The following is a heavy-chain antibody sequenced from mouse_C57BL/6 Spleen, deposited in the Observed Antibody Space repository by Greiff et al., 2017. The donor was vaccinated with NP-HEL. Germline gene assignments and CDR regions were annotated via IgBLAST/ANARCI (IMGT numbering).Heavy chain of an antibody. CDR2: IHPNSGST. CDR3: ARANWDERNYFDY. D-gene: IGHD4-1*01. Sequence: VQLQQPGAELVKPGASVKLSCKASGYTFTSYWVHWVKQRPGQGLEWIGMIHPNSGSTNYNGKFKSKATLTVDKSSSTAYMQLSSLTSEDSAVYYCARANWDERNYFDYWGQGTTLTVSS. V-gene: IGHV1-64*01. J-gene: IGHJ2*01. CDR1: GYTFTSYW.